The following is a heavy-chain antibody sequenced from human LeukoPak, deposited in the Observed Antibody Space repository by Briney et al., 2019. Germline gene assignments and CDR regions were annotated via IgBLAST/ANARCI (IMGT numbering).Heavy chain of an antibody. D-gene: IGHD2-15*01. CDR2: IKKDGSEK. CDR1: GFTFSTYW. V-gene: IGHV3-7*03. Sequence: GGSLRLSCAASGFTFSTYWMSWVRQAPGKGLKWVANIKKDGSEKYYMDSVKGRFTISRDNAENSLYLQINSLRAEDTAVYYCAREGVHCSGRSCLKAYWGQGTQVTVSS. J-gene: IGHJ4*02. CDR3: AREGVHCSGRSCLKAY.